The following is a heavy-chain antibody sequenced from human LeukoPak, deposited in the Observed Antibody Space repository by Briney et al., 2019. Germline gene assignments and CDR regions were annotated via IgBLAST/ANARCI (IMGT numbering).Heavy chain of an antibody. V-gene: IGHV3-7*01. J-gene: IGHJ6*03. CDR1: GFTFSSYW. CDR3: ARDPYSGSYGPYYYYYMDV. Sequence: GGSLRLSCGASGFTFSSYWMSWVRQATGKGREWVANIKQDGSEKYYVDSVKGRFTISRDNAKNSLYLQMDSLRVEDTAVYYCARDPYSGSYGPYYYYYMDVWGEGTTVTVSS. D-gene: IGHD1-26*01. CDR2: IKQDGSEK.